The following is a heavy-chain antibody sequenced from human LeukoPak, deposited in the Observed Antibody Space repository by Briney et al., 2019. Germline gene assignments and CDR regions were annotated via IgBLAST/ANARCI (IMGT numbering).Heavy chain of an antibody. CDR1: GYTFTGYY. CDR3: ARQRLAAAGPNGFDP. Sequence: ASVNVSCKASGYTFTGYYMHWVRQAPGQGLEWVGWINPNTDGTNDAQQFQGRTTMTRDTTSSTDDMELSRLKTDETAVYCCARQRLAAAGPNGFDPGGQGTLVTVSS. V-gene: IGHV1-2*02. CDR2: INPNTDGT. J-gene: IGHJ5*02. D-gene: IGHD6-13*01.